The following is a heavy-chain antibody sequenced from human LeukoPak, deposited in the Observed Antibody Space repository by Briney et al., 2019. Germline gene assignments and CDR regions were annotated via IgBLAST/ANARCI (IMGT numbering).Heavy chain of an antibody. J-gene: IGHJ6*03. Sequence: PSETLSLTCAVYGGSFSGYYWSWIRQPPGKGLEWIGETNHSGSTNYNPSLKSRVTISVDTSKNQFSLKLSSVTAADTAVYYCARGTSGWQYYYYYYYMDVWGKGTTVTVSS. CDR1: GGSFSGYY. CDR2: TNHSGST. CDR3: ARGTSGWQYYYYYYYMDV. V-gene: IGHV4-34*01. D-gene: IGHD6-19*01.